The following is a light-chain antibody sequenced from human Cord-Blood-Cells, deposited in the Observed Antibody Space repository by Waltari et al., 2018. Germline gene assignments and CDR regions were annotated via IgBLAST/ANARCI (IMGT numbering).Light chain of an antibody. CDR2: GGS. J-gene: IGKJ3*01. CDR1: QSVISN. CDR3: QQYNNCPPFT. V-gene: IGKV3-15*01. Sequence: EIVMTQSPATLSVSPGERATPSCRASQSVISNLAWHQHKPGQAPRLLIYGGSTMATGIPARFSGIESGTYFTLTIISLQSEDFTVYYIQQYNNCPPFTFGPGTKVDIK.